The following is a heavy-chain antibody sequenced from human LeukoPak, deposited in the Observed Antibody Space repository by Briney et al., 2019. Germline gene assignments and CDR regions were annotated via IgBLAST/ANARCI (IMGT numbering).Heavy chain of an antibody. CDR1: GGSINSDAYF. CDR2: YFRSETA. Sequence: SETLSLTCTVSGGSINSDAYFWGWIRQSPGKGLEWIAKYFRSETAYYNPSLKSRVTISMDTSKNQFSLNLNSVTAADTAVYYCARQAGNFHYYYYMDVWGKGTTVTVSS. J-gene: IGHJ6*03. V-gene: IGHV4-39*01. CDR3: ARQAGNFHYYYYMDV. D-gene: IGHD1-14*01.